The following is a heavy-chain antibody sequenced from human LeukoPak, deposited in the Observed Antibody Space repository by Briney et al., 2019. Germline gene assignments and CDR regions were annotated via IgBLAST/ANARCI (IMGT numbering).Heavy chain of an antibody. CDR3: AEDGGYSYGWY. Sequence: GGSLRLSCAASGFTFSSYGMHWVRQAPGKGLEWVAVISYDGSNKYYADSVKGRFTISRDNSKNTLYLQMNSLRAEDTAVYYCAEDGGYSYGWYWGQGTLVTVSS. V-gene: IGHV3-30*18. CDR1: GFTFSSYG. J-gene: IGHJ4*02. D-gene: IGHD5-18*01. CDR2: ISYDGSNK.